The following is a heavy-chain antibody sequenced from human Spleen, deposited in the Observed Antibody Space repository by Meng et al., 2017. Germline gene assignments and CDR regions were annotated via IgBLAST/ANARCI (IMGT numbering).Heavy chain of an antibody. D-gene: IGHD6-19*01. CDR2: ISTSGSNT. J-gene: IGHJ6*02. V-gene: IGHV3-23*01. CDR1: GFTFRSYA. Sequence: GESLKISCAASGFTFRSYAMNWVRQAPGKGLEWVSSISTSGSNTHYADSVKGRFTISRDNSKNTLYLQMNSLRAEDTAVYYCAKDIIIAVPPRYYGKDVWGQGTTVTVSS. CDR3: AKDIIIAVPPRYYGKDV.